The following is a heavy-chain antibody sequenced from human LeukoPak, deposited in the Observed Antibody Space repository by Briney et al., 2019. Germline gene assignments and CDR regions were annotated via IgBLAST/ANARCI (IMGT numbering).Heavy chain of an antibody. J-gene: IGHJ4*02. CDR3: ARQVVVVPFDY. Sequence: KPSETLSLTCTVSGGSISSSSYYWGWIRQPPGKGLEWIGSIYYSGSTYYNPSLKSRVTISVDTSKNQFSLKLSSVTAADTAVYYCARQVVVVPFDYWGQGTLVTVSS. CDR2: IYYSGST. D-gene: IGHD2-2*01. V-gene: IGHV4-39*01. CDR1: GGSISSSSYY.